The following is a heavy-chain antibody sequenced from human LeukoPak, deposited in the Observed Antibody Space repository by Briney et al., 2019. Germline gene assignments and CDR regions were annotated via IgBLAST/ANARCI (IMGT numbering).Heavy chain of an antibody. D-gene: IGHD3-10*01. V-gene: IGHV1-8*01. J-gene: IGHJ4*02. CDR1: GYTFTSYD. CDR2: MNPNSGNT. Sequence: GASVKVSCKASGYTFTSYDINWVRQATGQGLGWMGWMNPNSGNTGYAQKFQGRVTMTRNTSISTAYMELSSLRSEDTAVYYCARVLWFGELSSYYWGQGTLVTVSS. CDR3: ARVLWFGELSSYY.